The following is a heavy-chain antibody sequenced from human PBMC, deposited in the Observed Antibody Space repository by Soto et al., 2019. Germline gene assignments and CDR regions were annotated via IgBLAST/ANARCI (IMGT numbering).Heavy chain of an antibody. CDR1: GFTFSDSA. CDR3: AKDISVGDWYFDL. Sequence: HPGGSLRLSCAASGFTFSDSAMHWVRQAPGKGLEWVSGISWNSGSIGYADSVKGRFTISRDNAKNSLYLQMNSLRAEDTALYYCAKDISVGDWYFDLWGRGTLVTVSS. CDR2: ISWNSGSI. D-gene: IGHD3-3*01. J-gene: IGHJ2*01. V-gene: IGHV3-9*01.